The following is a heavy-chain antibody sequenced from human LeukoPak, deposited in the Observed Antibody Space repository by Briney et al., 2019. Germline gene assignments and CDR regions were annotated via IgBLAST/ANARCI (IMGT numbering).Heavy chain of an antibody. Sequence: PGGSLRLSCAASGFTFSSYSMNWVRRAPGKGLEWVSSISGSSSYIYYAGSVKGRFTTSRDNAKNSLYLQMYSLRAEDTAVYYCARDPGSGYVNNWFDPWGQGTLVTVSS. CDR3: ARDPGSGYVNNWFDP. J-gene: IGHJ5*02. CDR2: ISGSSSYI. D-gene: IGHD3-22*01. CDR1: GFTFSSYS. V-gene: IGHV3-21*01.